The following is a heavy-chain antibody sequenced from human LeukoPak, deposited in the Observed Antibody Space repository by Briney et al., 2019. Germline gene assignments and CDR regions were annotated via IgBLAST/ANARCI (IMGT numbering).Heavy chain of an antibody. Sequence: PSETLSLTCTVSGYSISSGHYWAWIRQSPEQGLECIATMFHSGSTYYNPSLKSRVTTSVDTSKNEFSLKLSSVTAADTAVYYCARHRKWLRSMIFDYWGQGTLVTVSS. CDR1: GYSISSGHY. CDR2: MFHSGST. J-gene: IGHJ4*02. CDR3: ARHRKWLRSMIFDY. V-gene: IGHV4-38-2*02. D-gene: IGHD5-12*01.